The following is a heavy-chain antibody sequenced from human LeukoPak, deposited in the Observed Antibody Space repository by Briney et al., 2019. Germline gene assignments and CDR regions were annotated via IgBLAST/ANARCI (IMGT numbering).Heavy chain of an antibody. D-gene: IGHD5-18*01. V-gene: IGHV3-30*04. CDR2: ISYDGSNK. CDR3: AREAAMVNFDY. CDR1: GFTFSSYA. Sequence: RRSLRLSCAASGFTFSSYAMHWVRQAPGKGLEWVAVISYDGSNKYYADSVKGRFTISRDNSKNTLYLQMNSLRAEDTAVYYCAREAAMVNFDYWGQGTLVTVSS. J-gene: IGHJ4*02.